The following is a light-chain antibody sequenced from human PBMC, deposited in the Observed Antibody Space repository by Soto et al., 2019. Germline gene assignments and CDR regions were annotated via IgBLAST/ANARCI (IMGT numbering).Light chain of an antibody. CDR2: GAS. J-gene: IGKJ1*01. V-gene: IGKV3-20*01. Sequence: EIVLTQSPGTLSLSPGERATLSCRASQSVSSSYLAWYQQKPGQAPRLLLYGASSRATGIPDRFSGRGSGTDFTLTISRLEPEDFAVYYCQQYGSSPWTFGQGTKVDIK. CDR3: QQYGSSPWT. CDR1: QSVSSSY.